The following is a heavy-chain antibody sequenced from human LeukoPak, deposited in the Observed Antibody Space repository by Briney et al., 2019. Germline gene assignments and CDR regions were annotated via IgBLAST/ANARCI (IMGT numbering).Heavy chain of an antibody. CDR2: ISSSSSYT. J-gene: IGHJ4*02. V-gene: IGHV3-11*06. D-gene: IGHD3-22*01. CDR3: ARDREEYYYDSSGQTPDY. Sequence: GGSLRLSCAASGFTFSDYYMSWIRQAPGKGLEWVSYISSSSSYTNYADSVKGRFTISRDNAKNSLYLQMNSLRAEDTAVYYCARDREEYYYDSSGQTPDYWGQGTLVTVSS. CDR1: GFTFSDYY.